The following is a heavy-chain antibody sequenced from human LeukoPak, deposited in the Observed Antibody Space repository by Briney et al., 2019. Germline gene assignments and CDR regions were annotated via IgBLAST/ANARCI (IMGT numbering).Heavy chain of an antibody. CDR1: GGSISTYY. CDR2: IHTSGNT. Sequence: TSETLSLTCPVSGGSISTYYWSWIRQPAGKGLEWIGRIHTSGNTDYNPSLKSRVTMSVDTSKNQFSLKLSSVTAADTAVYYCAREGSMTARPFVSIDYWGQGTLVTISS. CDR3: AREGSMTARPFVSIDY. J-gene: IGHJ4*02. V-gene: IGHV4-4*07. D-gene: IGHD6-6*01.